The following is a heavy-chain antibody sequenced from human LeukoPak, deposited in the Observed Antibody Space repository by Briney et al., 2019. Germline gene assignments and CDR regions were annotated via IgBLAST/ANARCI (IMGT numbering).Heavy chain of an antibody. D-gene: IGHD3-10*01. CDR2: ISGSGGST. CDR3: AKSSYGSGSYYGPNFDY. J-gene: IGHJ4*02. V-gene: IGHV3-23*01. Sequence: GGSLRLSCAASGFIFSNAMSWVRQPPGKGLEWVSAISGSGGSTYYADSVKGRFTISGDNSKNTLYLQMNSLRAEDTAVYYCAKSSYGSGSYYGPNFDYWGQGTLVTVSS. CDR1: GFIFSNA.